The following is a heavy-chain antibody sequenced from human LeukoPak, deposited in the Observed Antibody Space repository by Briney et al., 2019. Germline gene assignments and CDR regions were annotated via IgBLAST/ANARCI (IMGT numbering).Heavy chain of an antibody. Sequence: GASVKVSCKASGCTFTGYYMHWVRHAPEQGLEWMGWTNPNSGGTNYAQKFQGRVTMTRDTSISTAYMELSRLRSDDTAVYYCARRGYSYGYYYYYMDVWGKGTTVTVSS. CDR3: ARRGYSYGYYYYYMDV. CDR1: GCTFTGYY. CDR2: TNPNSGGT. J-gene: IGHJ6*03. D-gene: IGHD5-18*01. V-gene: IGHV1-2*02.